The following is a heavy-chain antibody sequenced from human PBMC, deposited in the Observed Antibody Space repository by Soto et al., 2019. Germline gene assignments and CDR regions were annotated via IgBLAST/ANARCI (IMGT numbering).Heavy chain of an antibody. V-gene: IGHV1-24*01. J-gene: IGHJ4*02. CDR3: ATDKGGGGYYFDY. CDR2: FDPEDGET. CDR1: GYTLTELS. D-gene: IGHD2-15*01. Sequence: ASVNVSCKVSGYTLTELSMHWVRQAPGKGLEWMGGFDPEDGETIYAQKFQGRVTMTEDTSTDTAYMELSSLRSEDTAVYYCATDKGGGGYYFDYWGQGTLVTVSS.